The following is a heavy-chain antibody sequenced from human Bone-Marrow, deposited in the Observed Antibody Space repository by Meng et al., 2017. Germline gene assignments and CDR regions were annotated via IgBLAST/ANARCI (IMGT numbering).Heavy chain of an antibody. D-gene: IGHD2-8*01. CDR2: IYHSGST. J-gene: IGHJ4*02. CDR3: ARVADCTNGVCYSTYYFDY. CDR1: GGSISSSNW. V-gene: IGHV4-4*02. Sequence: QVQLQESGPGLVKPSGTLSRTCAVSGGSISSSNWWSWVRQPPGKGLEWIGEIYHSGSTNYNPSLKSRVTISVDKSKNQFSLKLSSVTAADTAVYYCARVADCTNGVCYSTYYFDYWGQGTLVTVSS.